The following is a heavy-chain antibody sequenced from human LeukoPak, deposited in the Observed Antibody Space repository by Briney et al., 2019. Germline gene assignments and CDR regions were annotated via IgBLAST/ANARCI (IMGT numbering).Heavy chain of an antibody. Sequence: GASLRLSCAASGFTFSSYAMSWVRQAPGKGLEWVSAISGSGGSTYYADSVKGRFTISRDNSKNTLYLQMSSLRAEDTAVYYCAKEMLGELLPISWDYWGQGTLVTVSS. V-gene: IGHV3-23*01. D-gene: IGHD1-26*01. CDR3: AKEMLGELLPISWDY. J-gene: IGHJ4*02. CDR2: ISGSGGST. CDR1: GFTFSSYA.